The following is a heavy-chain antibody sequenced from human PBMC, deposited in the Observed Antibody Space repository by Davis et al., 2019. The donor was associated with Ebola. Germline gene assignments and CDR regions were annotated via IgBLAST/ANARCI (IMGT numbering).Heavy chain of an antibody. CDR1: GFTFSSYA. CDR2: ISGSGGSP. CDR3: ARDPNQYGVLDH. Sequence: GESLKISCAASGFTFSSYAMNWVRQAPGKGLEWVSAISGSGGSPYYADSVMGRFSISRDNSKNTPYLQMNSLRVEDTAVYYCARDPNQYGVLDHWGQGTLVTVSS. J-gene: IGHJ4*02. V-gene: IGHV3-23*01. D-gene: IGHD4-17*01.